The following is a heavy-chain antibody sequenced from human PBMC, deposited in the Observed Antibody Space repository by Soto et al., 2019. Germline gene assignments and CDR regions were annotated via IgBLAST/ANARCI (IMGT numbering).Heavy chain of an antibody. J-gene: IGHJ5*02. CDR3: ASVPDR. CDR1: GGSISSGGYS. D-gene: IGHD2-2*01. Sequence: SETLSLTCAVSGGSISSGGYSWRWIRQPPGKGLEWIGYIYHSGSTYYNPSLKSRVTISVDRSKNQFSLKLSSVTAADTAVYYCASVPDRWGQGTLVTVS. V-gene: IGHV4-30-2*01. CDR2: IYHSGST.